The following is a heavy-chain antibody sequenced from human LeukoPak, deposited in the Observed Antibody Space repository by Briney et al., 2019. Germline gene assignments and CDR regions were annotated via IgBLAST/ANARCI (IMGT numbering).Heavy chain of an antibody. Sequence: GGSLRLSGAASGLIFSSNNMNWVRQAPGKGLEWVSYISSSSSSIYYADSVKGRFTISRDNAKNSLYLQMNSLRDEDSAVYYCARDEDAFGGQGTLVTVSS. V-gene: IGHV3-48*02. CDR1: GLIFSSNN. CDR3: ARDEDAF. J-gene: IGHJ4*02. CDR2: ISSSSSSI.